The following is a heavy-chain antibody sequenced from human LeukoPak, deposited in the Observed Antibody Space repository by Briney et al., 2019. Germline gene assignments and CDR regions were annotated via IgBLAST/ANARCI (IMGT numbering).Heavy chain of an antibody. Sequence: VASVKVSCKASGYTLTTYDINWVRQATGQGLEWMGWMNPNSGYTGYAHKFQGRVTITRDTSISTAYMELSSLRSEDTAVYYCARVAGSIDYWGQGTLVTVSS. J-gene: IGHJ4*02. CDR2: MNPNSGYT. D-gene: IGHD6-19*01. CDR3: ARVAGSIDY. CDR1: GYTLTTYD. V-gene: IGHV1-8*03.